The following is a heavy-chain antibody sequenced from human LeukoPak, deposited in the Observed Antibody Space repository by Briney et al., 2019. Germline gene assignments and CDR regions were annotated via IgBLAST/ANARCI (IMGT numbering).Heavy chain of an antibody. CDR1: GFSFSSFA. J-gene: IGHJ6*02. Sequence: GGSLRLSCAASGFSFSSFAIHWVRQAPGKGLEWVAVTPYDGNTKYYADSVLGRFTISRDNSKNTLYLQMNSLRPEDTALYYCARDGNSGYDLTYYYGMDAWGQGTPVTVSS. CDR3: ARDGNSGYDLTYYYGMDA. V-gene: IGHV3-30-3*01. CDR2: TPYDGNTK. D-gene: IGHD5-12*01.